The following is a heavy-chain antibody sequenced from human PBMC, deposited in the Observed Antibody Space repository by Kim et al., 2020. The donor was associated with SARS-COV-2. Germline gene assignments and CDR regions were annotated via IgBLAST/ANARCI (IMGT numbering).Heavy chain of an antibody. V-gene: IGHV7-4-1*02. Sequence: ASVKVSCKASGYTFTSYAMNWVRQAPGQGLEWMGWINTNTGNPTYAQGFTGRFVFSLDTSVSTAYLQISSLKAEDTAVYYCAREGWWNVLSGRIDYWGQGTLVTVSS. D-gene: IGHD1-1*01. CDR1: GYTFTSYA. CDR2: INTNTGNP. J-gene: IGHJ4*02. CDR3: AREGWWNVLSGRIDY.